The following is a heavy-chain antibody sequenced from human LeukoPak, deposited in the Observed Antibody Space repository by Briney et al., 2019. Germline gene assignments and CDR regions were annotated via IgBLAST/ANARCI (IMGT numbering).Heavy chain of an antibody. V-gene: IGHV4-59*02. J-gene: IGHJ4*02. CDR3: ARDPAHYYDSSGYYVNYFDY. CDR1: GGSVSSYY. Sequence: SETLSLTCTVSGGSVSSYYWSWIRQPPGKGLEWIGYIYYSGSTNYNPSLKSRVTISVDTSKNQFSLKLSSVTAADTAVYYCARDPAHYYDSSGYYVNYFDYWGQGTLVTVSS. D-gene: IGHD3-22*01. CDR2: IYYSGST.